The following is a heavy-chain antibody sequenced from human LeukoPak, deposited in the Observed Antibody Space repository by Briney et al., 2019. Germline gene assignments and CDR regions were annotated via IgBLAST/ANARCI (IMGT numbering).Heavy chain of an antibody. J-gene: IGHJ4*02. CDR3: AKDQRPDSGYDIDY. Sequence: GESLRLSCAASGFTFSTYSMSWVRQAPRKGLEWVSVIYGSGDTTNYADSVKGRFTISRDNSKNMLYLQMHGLRAEDTAVYYCAKDQRPDSGYDIDYWGQGTLVTVSS. D-gene: IGHD5-12*01. V-gene: IGHV3-23*01. CDR1: GFTFSTYS. CDR2: IYGSGDTT.